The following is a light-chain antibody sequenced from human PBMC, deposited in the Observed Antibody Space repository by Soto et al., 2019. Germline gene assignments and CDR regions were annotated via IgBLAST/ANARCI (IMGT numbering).Light chain of an antibody. J-gene: IGKJ1*01. Sequence: SQSPSTLSVSTGGRATLSCRASQSISDTLAWYQQKPGQAPRLLIYDASSRATGIPDRFSGSGSGTDFTLTISRLEPEDFAVYYCQQYGGSPRTFAQRTKVAIK. CDR3: QQYGGSPRT. CDR1: QSISDT. V-gene: IGKV3-20*01. CDR2: DAS.